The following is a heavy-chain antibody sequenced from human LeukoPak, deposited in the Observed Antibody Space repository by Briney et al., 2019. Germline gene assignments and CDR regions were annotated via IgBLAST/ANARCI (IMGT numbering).Heavy chain of an antibody. D-gene: IGHD3-22*01. V-gene: IGHV4-4*07. CDR3: AAESYDSNGYYYPTYYFDS. CDR2: MYTSGNT. Sequence: SETLSLTCTVSGGSISNHYWSWIRQPAGKGLEWIGRMYTSGNTNYNPSLKSRVTMSVDTSKSQLSLKLTSVTAADTAVYYCAAESYDSNGYYYPTYYFDSWGQGTLVTVSS. J-gene: IGHJ4*02. CDR1: GGSISNHY.